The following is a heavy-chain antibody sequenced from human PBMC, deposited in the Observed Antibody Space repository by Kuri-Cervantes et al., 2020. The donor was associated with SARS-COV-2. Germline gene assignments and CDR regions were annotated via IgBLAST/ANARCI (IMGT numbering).Heavy chain of an antibody. Sequence: GGSLRLSCSASGFIFSDSYMCWVRQAPGKGLEWVSYISSSSSYSYYADSVKGRFTISRDNAKNSLYLQMNSLRAEDTAVYYCARHYGSGSYSFMHVWGKGTPVTVSS. CDR2: ISSSSSYS. CDR3: ARHYGSGSYSFMHV. CDR1: GFIFSDSY. V-gene: IGHV3-11*06. J-gene: IGHJ6*03. D-gene: IGHD3-10*01.